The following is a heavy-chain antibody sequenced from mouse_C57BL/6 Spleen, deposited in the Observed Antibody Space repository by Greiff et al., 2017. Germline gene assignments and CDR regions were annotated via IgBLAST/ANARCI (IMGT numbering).Heavy chain of an antibody. Sequence: EVKLMESGGGLVQPGGSLKLSCAASGFTFSDYGMAWVRQAPRKGTEWVAFISNLAYSIYYADTVTGRFTISRENAKNTLYLEMSSLRSEDTAMYDCARHGSAQAYYFDYWGQGTTLTVSS. CDR2: ISNLAYSI. J-gene: IGHJ2*01. CDR1: GFTFSDYG. D-gene: IGHD3-2*02. V-gene: IGHV5-15*01. CDR3: ARHGSAQAYYFDY.